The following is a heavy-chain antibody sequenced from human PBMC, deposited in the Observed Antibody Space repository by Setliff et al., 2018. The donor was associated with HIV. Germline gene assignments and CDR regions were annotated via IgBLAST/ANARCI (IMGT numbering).Heavy chain of an antibody. CDR1: GGSISSGGYY. D-gene: IGHD1-26*01. CDR2: IYYSGSA. CDR3: ARGTFSGPDY. V-gene: IGHV4-31*03. Sequence: SETLSLTCTVSGGSISSGGYYWSWIRQHPEKGLEWIGYIYYSGSAYYNPSLKSRVTISLDTSKNQFSLKLTSMTAADTAVYYCARGTFSGPDYWGQGTLVTVSS. J-gene: IGHJ4*02.